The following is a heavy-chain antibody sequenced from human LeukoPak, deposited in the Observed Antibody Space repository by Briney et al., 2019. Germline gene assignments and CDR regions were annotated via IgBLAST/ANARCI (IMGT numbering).Heavy chain of an antibody. CDR2: IKSKTDGGTT. D-gene: IGHD6-6*01. Sequence: EPGGSLRLSCAASGFTFSNAWMSWVRQAPGKGLEWVGRIKSKTDGGTTDYAAPVKGRFTISRDDSKNTLYLQMNSLKTEDTAVYYCTTAYSSSTTFDYWGQGTLVTVSS. CDR3: TTAYSSSTTFDY. V-gene: IGHV3-15*01. CDR1: GFTFSNAW. J-gene: IGHJ4*02.